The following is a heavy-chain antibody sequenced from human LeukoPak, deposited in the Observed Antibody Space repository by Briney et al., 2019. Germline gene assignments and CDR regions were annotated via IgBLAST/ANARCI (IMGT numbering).Heavy chain of an antibody. V-gene: IGHV4-38-2*02. Sequence: SETLSLTCTVSGYSISSGYYWGWIRQPPGKGLEWIGSMFHSGSTYYNPSLKSRVTMSVDTSKNQFSLKLSSVTAADTAVYYCARVPGRLGEFPFDYWGQGTLVTVSS. D-gene: IGHD3-16*01. CDR1: GYSISSGYY. CDR2: MFHSGST. J-gene: IGHJ4*02. CDR3: ARVPGRLGEFPFDY.